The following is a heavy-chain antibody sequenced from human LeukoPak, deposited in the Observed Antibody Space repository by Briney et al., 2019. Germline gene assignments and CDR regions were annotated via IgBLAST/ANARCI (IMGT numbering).Heavy chain of an antibody. CDR2: IYTSGRT. CDR3: ARDSDIVVVVDATDYYYDMDV. J-gene: IGHJ6*02. V-gene: IGHV4-4*07. CDR1: GGSISSYY. D-gene: IGHD2-15*01. Sequence: SETLSLTCTVSGGSISSYYWSWIRQPAGKGLEWIGRIYTSGRTNYNPSLKSRVTMSVDTSKNQFSLKLSSVTAADTAVYYCARDSDIVVVVDATDYYYDMDVWGQGTTVTVSS.